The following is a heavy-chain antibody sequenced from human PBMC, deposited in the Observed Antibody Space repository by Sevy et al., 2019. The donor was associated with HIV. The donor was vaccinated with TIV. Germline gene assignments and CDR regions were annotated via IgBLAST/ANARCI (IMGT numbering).Heavy chain of an antibody. D-gene: IGHD6-13*01. CDR1: GFTFSRVG. Sequence: GGSLTLSCVASGFTFSRVGMHWVRQAPGKGLEWVAIISNDGSDKQYADSVKGRFTISRDNSKDTLYLQMNSLRLEDTAVYYCANSRGRYEGSSWLYYYYLMDVWGQGATVTVSS. V-gene: IGHV3-30*18. CDR3: ANSRGRYEGSSWLYYYYLMDV. J-gene: IGHJ6*02. CDR2: ISNDGSDK.